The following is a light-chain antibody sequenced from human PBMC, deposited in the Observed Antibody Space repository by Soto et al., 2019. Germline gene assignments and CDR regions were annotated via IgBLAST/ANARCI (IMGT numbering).Light chain of an antibody. V-gene: IGKV3D-15*01. CDR3: QQYGSTPLT. Sequence: EIVMTQSPATLSVSPGERANLHCRASQSVSSNLAWYQQKPGQAPRLLIYDASNRATGIPARFSGSGSGTEFTLTISSLQPDDFALYYCQQYGSTPLTFGGGTKVDIK. J-gene: IGKJ4*01. CDR1: QSVSSN. CDR2: DAS.